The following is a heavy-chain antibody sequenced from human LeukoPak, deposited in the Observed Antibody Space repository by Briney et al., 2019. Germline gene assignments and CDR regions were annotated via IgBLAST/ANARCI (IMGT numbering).Heavy chain of an antibody. D-gene: IGHD3-10*01. Sequence: GGSLRLSCAASGFTFSDYYMNWIRQAPGKGLEWVSYISSSGSTRYYADSVKGRFTISRDNTKNSLYLQMNSLRAEDTAVYYCARDVGFGGYSRGIFDYWGQGTLVTVSS. CDR2: ISSSGSTR. J-gene: IGHJ4*02. CDR1: GFTFSDYY. V-gene: IGHV3-11*04. CDR3: ARDVGFGGYSRGIFDY.